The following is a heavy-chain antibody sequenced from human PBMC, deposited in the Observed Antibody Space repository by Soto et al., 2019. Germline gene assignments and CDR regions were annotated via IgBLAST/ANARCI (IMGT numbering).Heavy chain of an antibody. Sequence: QVQLVESGGGVVQPGRSLRLSCAASGFTFRYYAMHWFRQSPGKGLEWVALISYGGTNEYYADSVKGRFTISRDNSKNTLYLQMNSLGAEDTAVYYCAKASSGSNYFDYWGQGTLVTVSS. CDR1: GFTFRYYA. CDR3: AKASSGSNYFDY. CDR2: ISYGGTNE. V-gene: IGHV3-30*18. D-gene: IGHD1-26*01. J-gene: IGHJ4*02.